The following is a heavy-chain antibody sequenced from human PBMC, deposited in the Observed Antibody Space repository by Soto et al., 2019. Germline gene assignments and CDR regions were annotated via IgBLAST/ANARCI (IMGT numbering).Heavy chain of an antibody. CDR2: ISYDGTNK. Sequence: GGSLRLSCAASGVTFSSYGMHWVRQAPGKGLEWVAVISYDGTNKYYADSVKGRFTISRDDSKNTLYLQMNSLRPEDTAVYYCAKEKATRGYSFLVDYWGQGTLVTVSS. V-gene: IGHV3-30*18. J-gene: IGHJ4*02. CDR1: GVTFSSYG. D-gene: IGHD5-18*01. CDR3: AKEKATRGYSFLVDY.